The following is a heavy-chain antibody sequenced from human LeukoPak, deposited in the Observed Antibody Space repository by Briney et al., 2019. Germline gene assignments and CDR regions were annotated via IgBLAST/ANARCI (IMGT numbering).Heavy chain of an antibody. CDR3: AKGSPADIVVVVAAIEL. V-gene: IGHV3-23*01. Sequence: GASLRLSCAASGFTFSSYAMSWVRQAPGKGLEWVSAISGSGGSTYYADPVKGRFTISRDNSKNTLYLQMNSLRAEDTAVYYCAKGSPADIVVVVAAIELWGQGTLVTVSS. CDR1: GFTFSSYA. J-gene: IGHJ4*02. D-gene: IGHD2-15*01. CDR2: ISGSGGST.